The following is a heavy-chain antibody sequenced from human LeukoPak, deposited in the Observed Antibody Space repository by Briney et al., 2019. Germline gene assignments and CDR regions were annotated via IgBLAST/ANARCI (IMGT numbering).Heavy chain of an antibody. CDR2: IYYSGST. J-gene: IGHJ6*03. Sequence: SETLSLTCTVSGGSISSSSYYWGWIRQPPGKGLEWIGSIYYSGSTYYNPSLKSRVTISVDTSKNQFSLKLSSVTAADTAVYYCARIIVVVVAATPYYYYYYMDVWGKGTTVTVSS. D-gene: IGHD2-15*01. V-gene: IGHV4-39*07. CDR1: GGSISSSSYY. CDR3: ARIIVVVVAATPYYYYYYMDV.